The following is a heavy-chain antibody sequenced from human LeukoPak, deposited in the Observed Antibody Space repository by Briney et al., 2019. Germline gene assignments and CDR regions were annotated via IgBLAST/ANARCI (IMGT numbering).Heavy chain of an antibody. Sequence: PGGSLRLSCAASGFTFDDYAMHWVRQAPGKGLEWVSGISWNSGSIGYADSVKGRFTISRDNAKNSLYLQMNSLRAEDTAVYYCARVSLRWEQADLWGQGTLVTVSS. D-gene: IGHD1-26*01. CDR3: ARVSLRWEQADL. V-gene: IGHV3-9*01. CDR1: GFTFDDYA. J-gene: IGHJ4*02. CDR2: ISWNSGSI.